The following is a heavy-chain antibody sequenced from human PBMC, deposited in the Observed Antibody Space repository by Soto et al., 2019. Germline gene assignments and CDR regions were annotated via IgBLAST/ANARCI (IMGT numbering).Heavy chain of an antibody. CDR2: ISDSGGST. J-gene: IGHJ4*02. V-gene: IGHV3-23*01. CDR3: AKGTYYYGSAPYYFDY. D-gene: IGHD3-10*01. CDR1: GFTFSSYA. Sequence: SLRLSCAASGFTFSSYAMSWVRQAPGKGLEWVSGISDSGGSTYYADSVKGRFTISRDNSKNTLYLQMNGLRAEDTAVYYCAKGTYYYGSAPYYFDYWGQGTLVTVSS.